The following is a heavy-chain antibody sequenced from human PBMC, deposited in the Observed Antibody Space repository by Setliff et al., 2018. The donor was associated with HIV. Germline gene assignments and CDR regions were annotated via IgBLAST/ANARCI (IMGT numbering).Heavy chain of an antibody. Sequence: NPSETLSLTCTVSGGSLRRGSYYWSWIRQPAGKGLEWIGHIYTSGSTNYNPSLKSRVTLSVDTSQNQFSLKFTSVTAADTAVYYCASGRDFWSGLYVWGKGTTVT. CDR2: IYTSGST. J-gene: IGHJ6*04. V-gene: IGHV4-61*09. CDR1: GGSLRRGSYY. D-gene: IGHD3-3*01. CDR3: ASGRDFWSGLYV.